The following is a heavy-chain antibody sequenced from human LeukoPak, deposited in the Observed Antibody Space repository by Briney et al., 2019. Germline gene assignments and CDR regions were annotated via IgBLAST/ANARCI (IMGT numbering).Heavy chain of an antibody. CDR3: ARVGSSGSNDY. Sequence: GASAKVSCKASGYTFTGCYMHWVRQAPGQGLEWMGWINPNSGGTKYAQKFQGRVTMTRDTSISTAYMELSRLRSDDTAVYYCARVGSSGSNDYWGQGTLVTVSS. D-gene: IGHD3-22*01. V-gene: IGHV1-2*02. J-gene: IGHJ4*02. CDR1: GYTFTGCY. CDR2: INPNSGGT.